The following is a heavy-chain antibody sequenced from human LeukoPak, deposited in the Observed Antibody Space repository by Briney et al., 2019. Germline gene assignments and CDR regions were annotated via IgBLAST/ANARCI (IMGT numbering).Heavy chain of an antibody. D-gene: IGHD2-21*01. V-gene: IGHV3-23*01. CDR1: GFTFSSYA. CDR3: AKFCGGDCRFQFDY. J-gene: IGHJ4*02. CDR2: ISGSGGST. Sequence: GGSLRLSCAASGFTFSSYAMSWVRQAPGKGLEWVSAISGSGGSTYYADSVKGRFTISRDNSKNALYLQMNSLRAEDTAVYYCAKFCGGDCRFQFDYWGQGTLVTVSS.